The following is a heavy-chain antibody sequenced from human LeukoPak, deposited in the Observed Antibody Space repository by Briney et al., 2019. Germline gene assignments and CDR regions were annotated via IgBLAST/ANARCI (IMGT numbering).Heavy chain of an antibody. CDR3: ARGGGLDV. D-gene: IGHD3-16*01. Sequence: GGSLRLSCVASGLTFSDHYMDWVRQAPGKGLEWVASINHNGNVNYYVDSVKGRFTISRDNAKNSLYLQMSNLRAEDTAVYFCARGGGLDVWGQGATVTVSS. V-gene: IGHV3-7*03. CDR1: GLTFSDHY. CDR2: INHNGNVN. J-gene: IGHJ6*02.